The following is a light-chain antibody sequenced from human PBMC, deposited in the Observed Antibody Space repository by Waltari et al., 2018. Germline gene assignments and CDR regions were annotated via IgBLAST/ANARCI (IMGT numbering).Light chain of an antibody. CDR2: DVT. V-gene: IGLV2-11*01. Sequence: QSALTQPRSVSGSPGQSVTISCTGTGSDVGDLTLVSWYKKPPGKAPKLLMFDVTKRPSGVPDRFSGSKSGTSASLTVSGLQAEDEADYYCCSYAGIWVFGGGTKLTVL. J-gene: IGLJ3*02. CDR3: CSYAGIWV. CDR1: GSDVGDLTL.